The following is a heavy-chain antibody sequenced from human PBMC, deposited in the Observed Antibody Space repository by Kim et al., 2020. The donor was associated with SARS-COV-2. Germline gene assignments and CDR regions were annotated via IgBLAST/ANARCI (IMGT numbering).Heavy chain of an antibody. CDR3: ARKFSEIRDIAGAGDY. V-gene: IGHV3-66*01. Sequence: GGSLRLSCAASGFTFSSYYMSWVRQAPGKGLEWVSTIYSGGSRYYADSAEGGLSISRGNSKETPHFQQNSLRAADAAVNYYARKFSEIRDIAGAGDYW. CDR2: IYSGGSR. J-gene: IGHJ4*01. CDR1: GFTFSSYY. D-gene: IGHD6-13*01.